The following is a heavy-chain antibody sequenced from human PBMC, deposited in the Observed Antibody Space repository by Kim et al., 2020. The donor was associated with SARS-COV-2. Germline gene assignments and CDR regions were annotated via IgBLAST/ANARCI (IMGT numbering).Heavy chain of an antibody. J-gene: IGHJ4*02. V-gene: IGHV3-33*01. CDR2: IWYDGSNK. Sequence: GGSLRLSCAASGFTFSSYGMNWVRQAPGKGLEWVAVIWYDGSNKYYADSVKGRFTISRDNSKNTLYLQMNSLRAEDTAVYYCARYDSSGSIDYWGQGTLVTVSS. D-gene: IGHD3-22*01. CDR1: GFTFSSYG. CDR3: ARYDSSGSIDY.